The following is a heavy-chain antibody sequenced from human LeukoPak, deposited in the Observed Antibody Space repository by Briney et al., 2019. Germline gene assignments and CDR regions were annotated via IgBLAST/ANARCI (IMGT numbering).Heavy chain of an antibody. J-gene: IGHJ6*03. Sequence: KPGGSLRLSCAVSRFTLSDYHMIWVRQAPGKGLEWVSYITSSGNTIHFANSVKGRFTISRDNGRRSLFLQMNSLRAEDTAVYFCARVQAWNQRLPPRYYYYMDVWGKGTTVTVSS. CDR3: ARVQAWNQRLPPRYYYYMDV. CDR2: ITSSGNTI. D-gene: IGHD1-1*01. V-gene: IGHV3-11*01. CDR1: RFTLSDYH.